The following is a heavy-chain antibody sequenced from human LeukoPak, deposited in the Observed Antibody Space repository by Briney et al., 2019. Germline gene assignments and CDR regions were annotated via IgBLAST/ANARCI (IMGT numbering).Heavy chain of an antibody. V-gene: IGHV1-18*01. J-gene: IGHJ3*02. D-gene: IGHD1-14*01. CDR3: ARLARYHLLEASDI. Sequence: GASVTVSFKACGYSFTNCGFSWVRQAPGQGREWLGWISAYDGGTNYEQKFQGRLTMTTETSTTTAYMELRSLRSDDTAVYYCARLARYHLLEASDIWGQGTMVTVSS. CDR1: GYSFTNCG. CDR2: ISAYDGGT.